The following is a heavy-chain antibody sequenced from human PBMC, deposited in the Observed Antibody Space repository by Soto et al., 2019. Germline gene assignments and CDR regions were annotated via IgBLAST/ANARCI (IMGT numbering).Heavy chain of an antibody. CDR2: IYYSGST. Sequence: QMQLQESGPGLVKPSQTLSLTCTVSGGSISSGGYYWSWIRQHPGKGLEWIGYIYYSGSTYYNSSLKSRVTISVDTSKNQFSLKLSSVTAADTAVYYCARVWDSSGPNFDYWGQGTLVTVSS. J-gene: IGHJ4*02. CDR1: GGSISSGGYY. V-gene: IGHV4-31*03. D-gene: IGHD3-22*01. CDR3: ARVWDSSGPNFDY.